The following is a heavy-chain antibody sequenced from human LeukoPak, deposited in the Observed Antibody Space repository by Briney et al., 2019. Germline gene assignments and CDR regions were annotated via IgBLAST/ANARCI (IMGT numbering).Heavy chain of an antibody. J-gene: IGHJ4*02. CDR3: ARQEQDDYGDYVFGIDY. CDR2: IYPGDSDT. Sequence: GESLKISCKGSGYSFTSYWIGWVRQMPGKGLEWMGIIYPGDSDTRYSPSFQGQVTISADKSISTAYLQWSSLKASDTAMYYCARQEQDDYGDYVFGIDYWGQGTLVTVSS. D-gene: IGHD4-17*01. CDR1: GYSFTSYW. V-gene: IGHV5-51*01.